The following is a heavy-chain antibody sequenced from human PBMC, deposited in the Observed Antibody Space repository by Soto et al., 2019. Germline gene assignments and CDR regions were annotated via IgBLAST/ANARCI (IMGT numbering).Heavy chain of an antibody. CDR3: ARGGHCTNGVCSALDY. J-gene: IGHJ4*02. V-gene: IGHV4-59*08. CDR2: IYYGGSA. Sequence: SGTLSLTCTVSGGSISTYYWNWIRKPPGKGLEWIGYIYYGGSANYNPSLKSRVTISVDTSKKQFSLKLSSVTAADTAVYYCARGGHCTNGVCSALDYWGQGTLVTVSS. CDR1: GGSISTYY. D-gene: IGHD2-8*01.